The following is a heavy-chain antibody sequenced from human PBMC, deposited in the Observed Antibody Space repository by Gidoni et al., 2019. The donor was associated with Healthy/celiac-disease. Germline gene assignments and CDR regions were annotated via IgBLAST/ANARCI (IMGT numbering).Heavy chain of an antibody. D-gene: IGHD3-22*01. CDR1: GFTFSDYY. V-gene: IGHV3-11*01. CDR3: ARGYYDSSGQSLDAFDI. J-gene: IGHJ3*02. Sequence: QVQLVESGGGLVKPGGSLRLSCAASGFTFSDYYMSWSRQAPGKGLEWASYISSSGSTIYYADSVKGRFTISRDNAKNSRYLQMNSLRAEDTAVYYCARGYYDSSGQSLDAFDIWGQGTMVTVSS. CDR2: ISSSGSTI.